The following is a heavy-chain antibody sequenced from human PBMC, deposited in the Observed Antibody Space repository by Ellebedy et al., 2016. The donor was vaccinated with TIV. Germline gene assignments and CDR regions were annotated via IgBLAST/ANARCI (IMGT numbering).Heavy chain of an antibody. Sequence: ASVKVSCKASGGTFRSYAINWVRQAPGQGLEWMGWISAYNGNTNYAQKLQGRVTMTTDTSTSTAYMELRSLRSDDTAVYYCARDFTPGSAPNFDYWGQGTLVTVSS. V-gene: IGHV1-18*04. CDR1: GGTFRSYA. CDR2: ISAYNGNT. CDR3: ARDFTPGSAPNFDY. J-gene: IGHJ4*02.